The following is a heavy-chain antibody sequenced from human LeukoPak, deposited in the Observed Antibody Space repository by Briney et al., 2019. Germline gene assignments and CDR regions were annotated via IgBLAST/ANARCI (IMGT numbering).Heavy chain of an antibody. CDR1: GFTFSNYG. D-gene: IGHD4-23*01. Sequence: GGSLRLSCAASGFTFSNYGMHWVRQAPGKGLDWVSFIRSDGGEEYYAESVKGRFTISRDNSKNTLYLQMNSLRLEDTAIYYCAKDQAGGWGQGILVTVSS. J-gene: IGHJ4*02. V-gene: IGHV3-30*02. CDR2: IRSDGGEE. CDR3: AKDQAGG.